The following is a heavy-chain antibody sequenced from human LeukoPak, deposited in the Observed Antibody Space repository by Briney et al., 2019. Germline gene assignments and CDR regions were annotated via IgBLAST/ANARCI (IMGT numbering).Heavy chain of an antibody. CDR2: LNPNSGGT. CDR3: ARRYTVVVPAAIWFDP. V-gene: IGHV1-2*02. Sequence: GASVKVSCKASGYTFTGYYMHWGRQAPGQGLEWMGGLNPNSGGTNYAQKFQGRVTMTRDTSISTAYMELSRLRSDDTAVYYCARRYTVVVPAAIWFDPWGQGTLVTVSS. J-gene: IGHJ5*02. CDR1: GYTFTGYY. D-gene: IGHD2-2*01.